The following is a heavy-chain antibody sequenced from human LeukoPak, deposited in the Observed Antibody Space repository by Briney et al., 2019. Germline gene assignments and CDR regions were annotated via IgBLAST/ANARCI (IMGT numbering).Heavy chain of an antibody. V-gene: IGHV1-46*01. Sequence: ASVKVSCKASGYTFTSYYMHWVRQAPGQGLEWMAIINPSGGSTSYAQKFQGRVTMTRDTSTSTVYMELSSLRSEDTAVYYCASSGYYQGSPPYGMDVWGQGTTVTVSS. CDR2: INPSGGST. D-gene: IGHD2/OR15-2a*01. J-gene: IGHJ6*02. CDR3: ASSGYYQGSPPYGMDV. CDR1: GYTFTSYY.